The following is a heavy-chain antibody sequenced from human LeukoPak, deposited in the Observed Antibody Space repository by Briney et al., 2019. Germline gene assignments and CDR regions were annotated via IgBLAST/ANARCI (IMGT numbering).Heavy chain of an antibody. CDR3: AGMVRGVITLDY. J-gene: IGHJ4*02. CDR1: GGTFSSYA. D-gene: IGHD3-10*01. Sequence: SVKVSCKASGGTFSSYAISWVRQAPGQGLEWMGGIIPIFGTANYAQKFQGRVTITADKSTSTAYMELSSLRSEDTAVYYCAGMVRGVITLDYWGQGTLVTVSS. CDR2: IIPIFGTA. V-gene: IGHV1-69*06.